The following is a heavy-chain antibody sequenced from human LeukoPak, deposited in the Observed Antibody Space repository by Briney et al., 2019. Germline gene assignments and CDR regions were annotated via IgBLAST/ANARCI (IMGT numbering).Heavy chain of an antibody. D-gene: IGHD2-15*01. J-gene: IGHJ4*02. CDR3: ARDGRPRYYFDY. V-gene: IGHV4-59*12. CDR1: GGSISSYY. CDR2: IYYSGST. Sequence: SETLSLTCTVSGGSISSYYWSWIRQPPGKGLEWIGYIYYSGSTNYKPSLKSRVTISVETSKNQFSLKLRSVTAADTAVYYCARDGRPRYYFDYWGQGTLVTVSS.